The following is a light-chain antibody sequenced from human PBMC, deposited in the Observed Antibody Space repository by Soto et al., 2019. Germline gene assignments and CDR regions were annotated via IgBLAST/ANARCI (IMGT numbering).Light chain of an antibody. CDR3: QQYETFSGT. Sequence: AIQMTPSPSSLSASVGDRVTITCRASQGIRNDLGWYQQKPGKAPKFLIYGASSLQSGVPSRFSGSGSGTDFTLTISSLQPEDFATYYCQQYETFSGTFGPGTKVDIK. J-gene: IGKJ1*01. V-gene: IGKV1-6*01. CDR1: QGIRND. CDR2: GAS.